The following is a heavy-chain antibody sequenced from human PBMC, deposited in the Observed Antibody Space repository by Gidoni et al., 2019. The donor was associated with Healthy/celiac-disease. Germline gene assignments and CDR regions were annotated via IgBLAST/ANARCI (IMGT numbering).Heavy chain of an antibody. D-gene: IGHD2-15*01. CDR3: AKEPNELITVVSGMDV. V-gene: IGHV3-30*18. Sequence: QVQLVESGGGVVQPGRSLRLSCAASGFTFSSYGMHWVRQAPGKGLEWVAVISYDGSNKYYADSVKGRFTISRDNSKNTLYLQMNSLRAEDTAVYYCAKEPNELITVVSGMDVWGQGTTVTVSS. CDR2: ISYDGSNK. J-gene: IGHJ6*02. CDR1: GFTFSSYG.